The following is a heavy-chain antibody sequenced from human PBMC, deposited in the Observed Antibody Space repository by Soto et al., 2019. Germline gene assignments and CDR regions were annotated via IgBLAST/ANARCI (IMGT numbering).Heavy chain of an antibody. Sequence: VKVSYRSSGRTFSRYAISSVRQAPGQGLEWMAGLMPIVGTANCAKKCQSRVTITADESLRTAYMELSSLNSDNTSVYYCASGYCGADCYPYYFDYWGQGSRVTASS. CDR2: LMPIVGTA. CDR1: GRTFSRYA. CDR3: ASGYCGADCYPYYFDY. D-gene: IGHD2-21*02. V-gene: IGHV1-69*01. J-gene: IGHJ4*02.